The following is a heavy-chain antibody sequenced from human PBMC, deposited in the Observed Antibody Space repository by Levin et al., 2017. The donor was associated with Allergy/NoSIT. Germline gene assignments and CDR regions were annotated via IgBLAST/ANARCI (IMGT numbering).Heavy chain of an antibody. D-gene: IGHD2-21*01. CDR2: VYYSGST. CDR3: VRRAHIGWFDP. J-gene: IGHJ5*02. V-gene: IGHV4-59*08. Sequence: PSETLSLTCTVSGGSTSGYYWSWIRQPPGKGLEWIGYVYYSGSTLYNPSLRSRVTISIDTSENQVSLQLSSVTAADTAVYYCVRRAHIGWFDPWGQGTLVTVSS. CDR1: GGSTSGYY.